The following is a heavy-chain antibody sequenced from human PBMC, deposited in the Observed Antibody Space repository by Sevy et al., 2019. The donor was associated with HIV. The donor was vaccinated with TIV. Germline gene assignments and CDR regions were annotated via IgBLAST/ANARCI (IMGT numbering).Heavy chain of an antibody. CDR3: AKASGSYYDFWSGQDAFGI. CDR1: GFNFSSYG. CDR2: ISYAGSSK. D-gene: IGHD3-3*01. J-gene: IGHJ3*02. Sequence: GGSLRLSCVASGFNFSSYGMHWVRQAPGKGLEWVAVISYAGSSKYYADSVKGRFTISRDNSKNTLYLQINSLSAEDTAVYYCAKASGSYYDFWSGQDAFGIWGQGTMVTVSS. V-gene: IGHV3-30*18.